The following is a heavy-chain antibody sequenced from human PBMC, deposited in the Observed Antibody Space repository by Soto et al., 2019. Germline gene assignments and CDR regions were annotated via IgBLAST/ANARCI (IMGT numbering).Heavy chain of an antibody. Sequence: LRLSCAASGFTFSSYGMHWVRQAPGKGLEWVAVIWYDGSNKYYADSVKGRFTISRDNSKNTLYLQMNSLRAEDTAVYYCVRGELRPRFDYWGQGTLVTVS. CDR1: GFTFSSYG. CDR2: IWYDGSNK. J-gene: IGHJ4*02. D-gene: IGHD1-7*01. V-gene: IGHV3-33*01. CDR3: VRGELRPRFDY.